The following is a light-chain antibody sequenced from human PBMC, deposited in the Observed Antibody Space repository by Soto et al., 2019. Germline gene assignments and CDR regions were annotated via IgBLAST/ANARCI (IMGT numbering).Light chain of an antibody. CDR3: KQYDTYSRT. CDR1: QSISNW. Sequence: IWMTQSPSLLSASTEDRVSISCGASQSISNWLAWYQQKPGRAPKLLMSDASSMERGVPSRFSGSGSGTEFTLTINSLQPDDFATYYCKQYDTYSRTFGQGTKVDI. CDR2: DAS. J-gene: IGKJ1*01. V-gene: IGKV1-5*01.